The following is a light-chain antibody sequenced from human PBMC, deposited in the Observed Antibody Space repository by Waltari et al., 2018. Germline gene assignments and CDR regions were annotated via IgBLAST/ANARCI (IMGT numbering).Light chain of an antibody. CDR3: QQYNSYPWK. CDR1: QCISSW. J-gene: IGKJ1*01. V-gene: IGKV1-5*03. CDR2: KAS. Sequence: DIQMTQSPSTLSASVGDRVTIPYRASQCISSWLPWYLQKPGKAPKLLIYKASSLESGVPSRFSGRGSGTEFTHTSSRLQPDEFATYDGQQYNSYPWKFGQGTTVEIK.